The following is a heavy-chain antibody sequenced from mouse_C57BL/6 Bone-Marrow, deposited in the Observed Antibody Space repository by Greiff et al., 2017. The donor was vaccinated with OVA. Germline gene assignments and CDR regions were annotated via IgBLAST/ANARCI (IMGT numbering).Heavy chain of an antibody. D-gene: IGHD1-1*01. CDR1: GFTFSSYG. Sequence: VQLKESGGDLVKPGGSLKLSCAASGFTFSSYGMSWVRQTPDKRLEWVATISSGGSYTYYPDSVKGRFTISRDNAKNTLYLQMSSLKSEDTAMYYCARPHYYGSSYFDYWGQGTTLTVSS. CDR2: ISSGGSYT. J-gene: IGHJ2*01. CDR3: ARPHYYGSSYFDY. V-gene: IGHV5-6*01.